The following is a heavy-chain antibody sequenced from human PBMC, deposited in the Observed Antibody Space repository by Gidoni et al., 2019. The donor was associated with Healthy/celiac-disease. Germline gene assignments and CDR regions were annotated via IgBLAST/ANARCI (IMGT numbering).Heavy chain of an antibody. CDR2: IYPGDSDT. D-gene: IGHD2-15*01. CDR3: ARWGSYCSGGSCSPFSPMSDFDY. V-gene: IGHV5-51*01. Sequence: EVQLVQSGAEVKKPGESLKISCKGSGYSFTSYWTGWVRQMPGKGLEWMGIIYPGDSDTRYSPSFQGQVTISADKSISTAYLQWSSLKASDTAMYYCARWGSYCSGGSCSPFSPMSDFDYWGQGTLVTVSS. CDR1: GYSFTSYW. J-gene: IGHJ4*02.